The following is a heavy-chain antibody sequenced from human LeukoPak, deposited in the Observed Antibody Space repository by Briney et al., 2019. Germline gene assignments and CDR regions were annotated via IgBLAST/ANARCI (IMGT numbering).Heavy chain of an antibody. Sequence: GASVKVSYKASGYTFTSYGISWVRQAPGQGLEWMGWISAYNGNTNYAQKLQGRVTMTTDTSTSTAYMELRSLRSDDTAVYYCARVYYYDSSGYPDYWGQGTLVTVSS. CDR2: ISAYNGNT. D-gene: IGHD3-22*01. CDR1: GYTFTSYG. V-gene: IGHV1-18*01. CDR3: ARVYYYDSSGYPDY. J-gene: IGHJ4*02.